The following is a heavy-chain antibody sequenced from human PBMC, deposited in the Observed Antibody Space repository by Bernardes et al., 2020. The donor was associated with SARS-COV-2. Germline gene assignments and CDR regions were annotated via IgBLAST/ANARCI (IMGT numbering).Heavy chain of an antibody. CDR2: INWNGGST. Sequence: GGSLRLSCAASGFTFDDYGMSWVRQAPGKGLEWVSGINWNGGSTGYADSVKGRFTISRDNAKNSLYLQMNSLRAEDTAVYYCATERYYDSSGTWDYWGQGTLVTVSS. D-gene: IGHD3-22*01. CDR1: GFTFDDYG. V-gene: IGHV3-20*04. J-gene: IGHJ4*02. CDR3: ATERYYDSSGTWDY.